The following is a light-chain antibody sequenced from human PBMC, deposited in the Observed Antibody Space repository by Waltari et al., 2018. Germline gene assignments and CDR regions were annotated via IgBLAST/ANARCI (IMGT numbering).Light chain of an antibody. CDR3: NSYAGIIIL. V-gene: IGLV2-8*01. CDR1: RSDIAYNH. J-gene: IGLJ2*01. Sequence: QSALTQPPSASGSPGQSVTISCRGTRSDIAYNHVSWYQQPPGKAPKVLIYEVNKRPSGVPDRFSGAKSGNAASLTVSGLQAEDEADYYCNSYAGIIILFGGGTKLTVL. CDR2: EVN.